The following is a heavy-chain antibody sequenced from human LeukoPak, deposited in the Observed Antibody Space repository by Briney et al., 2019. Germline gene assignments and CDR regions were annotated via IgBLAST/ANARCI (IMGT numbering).Heavy chain of an antibody. CDR1: GGSIDSSSYY. V-gene: IGHV4-39*01. Sequence: SETLSLTCTVSGGSIDSSSYYWGWIRQPPGKGLEWIGSIYFSGNTYYNPSLKSRVTISVDKSKNQFSLKLNSVTAADTAVYYCARSPAGNSFDIWGQGTVVIVPS. J-gene: IGHJ3*02. D-gene: IGHD1-14*01. CDR3: ARSPAGNSFDI. CDR2: IYFSGNT.